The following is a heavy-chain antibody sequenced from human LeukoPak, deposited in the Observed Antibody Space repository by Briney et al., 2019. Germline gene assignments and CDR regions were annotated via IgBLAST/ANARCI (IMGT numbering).Heavy chain of an antibody. D-gene: IGHD3-10*01. J-gene: IGHJ5*02. CDR3: ARATGGSGIINWFDP. CDR1: GGSISTSSYY. V-gene: IGHV4-39*07. Sequence: SETLSLTCTVSGGSISTSSYYWGWVRQPPGKGLEWIGNIFYSGSTYYSPSLKSRVTISVDTSKNQFSLKLSSVTAADTAVYYCARATGGSGIINWFDPWGQGTLVTVSS. CDR2: IFYSGST.